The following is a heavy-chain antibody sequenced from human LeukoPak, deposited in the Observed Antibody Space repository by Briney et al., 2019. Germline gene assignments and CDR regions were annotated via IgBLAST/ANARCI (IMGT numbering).Heavy chain of an antibody. CDR2: IIPIFGTA. V-gene: IGHV1-69*13. Sequence: SVKVSCKASGGTFSSYAISWVRQAPGQGLEWMGGIIPIFGTANYAQKFQGRVTITADESTSTAYMELSSLRSEDTAVYYRARGADSSSWYGKFDYWGQGTLVTVSS. J-gene: IGHJ4*02. CDR1: GGTFSSYA. D-gene: IGHD6-13*01. CDR3: ARGADSSSWYGKFDY.